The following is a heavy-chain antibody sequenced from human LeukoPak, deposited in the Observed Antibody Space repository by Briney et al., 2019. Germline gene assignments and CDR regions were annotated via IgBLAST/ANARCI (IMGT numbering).Heavy chain of an antibody. CDR3: ARIWFGEASVDY. V-gene: IGHV3-30*03. Sequence: GGSLRLSCEASGFXFSNYGIHWVRQAPGKGLEWMAVISYDGSTKYCADSVKGRFTISRDNSKDTVYLQMNSLRAEDTAVYYCARIWFGEASVDYWGQGTLVTVSS. J-gene: IGHJ4*02. CDR2: ISYDGSTK. D-gene: IGHD3-10*01. CDR1: GFXFSNYG.